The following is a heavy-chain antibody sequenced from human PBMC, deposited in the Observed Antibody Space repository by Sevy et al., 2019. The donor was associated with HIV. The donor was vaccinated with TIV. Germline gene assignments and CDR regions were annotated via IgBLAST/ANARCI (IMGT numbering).Heavy chain of an antibody. V-gene: IGHV1-69*13. D-gene: IGHD2-21*02. CDR2: INPTSGTA. J-gene: IGHJ4*02. Sequence: ASVKVSCKASGGNFRNYVISWVRQAPGQGLEWMGGINPTSGTANYAQKFQGRVTIIADESTSTAYMELSSLRSEDTAVYYCARLYPCGGACYYFDSWGQGTLVTVSS. CDR1: GGNFRNYV. CDR3: ARLYPCGGACYYFDS.